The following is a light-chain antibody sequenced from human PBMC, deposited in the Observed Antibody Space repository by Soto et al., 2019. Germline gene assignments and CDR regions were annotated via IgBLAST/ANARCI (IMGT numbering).Light chain of an antibody. Sequence: QPVLTQPPSASGTPGQRVTISCSGSSSNIGDNTVNWYQQLPGTAPKLLIHSNNERPSGVPDRFSGSKSGTSASLAISGLQSEDEADYYCAAWDYSLNGVVFGGGTQLTVL. J-gene: IGLJ2*01. CDR3: AAWDYSLNGVV. CDR2: SNN. CDR1: SSNIGDNT. V-gene: IGLV1-44*01.